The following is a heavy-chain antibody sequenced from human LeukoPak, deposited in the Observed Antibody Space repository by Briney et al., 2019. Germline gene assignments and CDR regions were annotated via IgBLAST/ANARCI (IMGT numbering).Heavy chain of an antibody. CDR1: GGSFSGYY. D-gene: IGHD3-22*01. V-gene: IGHV4-34*01. CDR2: INHSGST. Sequence: SETLSLTCAVYGGSFSGYYWSWIRQPPGKGLEWIGEINHSGSTNYNPSLKSRVTISVDTSKNQFSLKLSSVTAADTAVYYCARAYVTYYYDSSGPHPWFDPWGQGTLVTVSS. CDR3: ARAYVTYYYDSSGPHPWFDP. J-gene: IGHJ5*02.